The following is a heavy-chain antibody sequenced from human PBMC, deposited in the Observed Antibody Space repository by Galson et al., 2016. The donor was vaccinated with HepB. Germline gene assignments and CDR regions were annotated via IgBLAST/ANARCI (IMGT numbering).Heavy chain of an antibody. V-gene: IGHV3-30*04. CDR1: GFTRSTYP. J-gene: IGHJ6*02. D-gene: IGHD2-15*01. Sequence: SLRLSCAISGFTRSTYPMHRVRPAPGEGPEWVAINSQYGVTQYYPDSRKGRFTITRDNSKNTLYLPMHSLIPEDTAVYTCVRGSVPSVGMDVWGQGTTVTVSS. CDR2: NSQYGVTQ. CDR3: VRGSVPSVGMDV.